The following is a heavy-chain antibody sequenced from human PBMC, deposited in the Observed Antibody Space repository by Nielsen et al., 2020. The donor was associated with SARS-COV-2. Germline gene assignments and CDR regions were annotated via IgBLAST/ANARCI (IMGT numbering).Heavy chain of an antibody. D-gene: IGHD2-15*01. CDR3: AKGPAVVVMAATQPDY. CDR1: GYTFTGYY. Sequence: ASVKVSCKASGYTFTGYYMHWVRQAPGQGLEWMGRINPNTGDTNYAPNFQGRVTMTSVTSISTAYMELVRLRYDETAVYFCAKGPAVVVMAATQPDYWGQGTLVTVSS. J-gene: IGHJ4*02. V-gene: IGHV1-2*06. CDR2: INPNTGDT.